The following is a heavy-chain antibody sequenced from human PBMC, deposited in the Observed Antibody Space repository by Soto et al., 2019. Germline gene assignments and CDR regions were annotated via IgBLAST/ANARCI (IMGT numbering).Heavy chain of an antibody. CDR2: IKEDGNEK. CDR3: VRDGLLLWLGEAGWFAT. CDR1: GFTFSRYW. D-gene: IGHD3-10*01. J-gene: IGHJ5*02. V-gene: IGHV3-7*01. Sequence: EVQLVQSGGGLVQPGGSLRLSCAASGFTFSRYWMTWVRQTPGRGLEWVASIKEDGNEKYYMDSLKGRFTISRDNAKNSLSLEVSGPRTDDTAVYYCVRDGLLLWLGEAGWFATWGQGSLITVS.